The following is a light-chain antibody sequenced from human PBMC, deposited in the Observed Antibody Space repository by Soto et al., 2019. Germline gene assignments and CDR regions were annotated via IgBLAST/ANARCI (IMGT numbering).Light chain of an antibody. J-gene: IGLJ2*01. CDR3: QSYDSSLTTSGVV. CDR2: GNN. Sequence: QSVLTQPPSVCGAPGQRVTISCTGTSSDIGVGYYVHWYQQLPGTAPKLLIFGNNNRPSGVPDRFSGSKSRTSASLAITGLQAEDEADYYCQSYDSSLTTSGVVFGGGTKLTVL. V-gene: IGLV1-40*01. CDR1: SSDIGVGYY.